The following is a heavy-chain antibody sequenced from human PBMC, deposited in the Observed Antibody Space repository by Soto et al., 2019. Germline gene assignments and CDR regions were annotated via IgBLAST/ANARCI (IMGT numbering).Heavy chain of an antibody. V-gene: IGHV1-69*01. CDR2: IIPIFGTA. J-gene: IGHJ6*02. CDR1: GGTFSSYA. Sequence: QVQLVQSGAEVKKPGSSVKVSCKASGGTFSSYAISWVRQAPGQGLEWMGGIIPIFGTANYAQKFQGRVTITADESTSTAYMELRSLRSEDTAVYYCARANTGALYYYYYGMDVWGQGTTVTVSS. D-gene: IGHD3-10*01. CDR3: ARANTGALYYYYYGMDV.